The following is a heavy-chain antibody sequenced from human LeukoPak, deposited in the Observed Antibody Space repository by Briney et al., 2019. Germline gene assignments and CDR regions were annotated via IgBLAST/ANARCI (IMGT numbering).Heavy chain of an antibody. J-gene: IGHJ4*02. CDR2: IYSGGST. Sequence: GGSLRLSCAASGFTVSNNYMSWVRQAPGKGLEWVSVIYSGGSTYYSDSVKGRFTISRDDSKNTLYLQMNSLRAEDTAVYYCARDTYYGSGSYDYWGQGTLVTVSS. D-gene: IGHD3-10*01. CDR1: GFTVSNNY. V-gene: IGHV3-53*01. CDR3: ARDTYYGSGSYDY.